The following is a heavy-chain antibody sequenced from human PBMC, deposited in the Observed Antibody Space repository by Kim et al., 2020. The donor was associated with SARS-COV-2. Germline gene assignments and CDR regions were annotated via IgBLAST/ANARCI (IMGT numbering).Heavy chain of an antibody. D-gene: IGHD2-15*01. Sequence: SETLSLTCAVYGGSFSGYYWSWIRQPPGQGLEWIGEINHSGSTNYNPSLKSRVTISVDTSKNQFSLKLSSVTAADTAVYYCARGPARIYCSGGSCYSNY. CDR3: ARGPARIYCSGGSCYSNY. CDR2: INHSGST. V-gene: IGHV4-34*01. CDR1: GGSFSGYY. J-gene: IGHJ6*01.